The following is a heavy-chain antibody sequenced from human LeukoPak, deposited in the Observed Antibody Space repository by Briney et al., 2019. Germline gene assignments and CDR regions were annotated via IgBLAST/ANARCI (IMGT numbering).Heavy chain of an antibody. CDR2: INHSGCT. CDR1: GGSFSGYY. J-gene: IGHJ4*02. D-gene: IGHD2-15*01. CDR3: ARVSSIVVVVAATNYFDY. Sequence: SETLSLTCAVYGGSFSGYYWSWIRQPPGKGLEWIGEINHSGCTNYNPSLKSRVTISVDTSKNQFSLKLSSVTAADTAVYYCARVSSIVVVVAATNYFDYWGQGTLVTVSS. V-gene: IGHV4-34*01.